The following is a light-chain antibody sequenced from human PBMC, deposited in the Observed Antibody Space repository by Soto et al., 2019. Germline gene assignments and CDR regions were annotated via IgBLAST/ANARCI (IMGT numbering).Light chain of an antibody. Sequence: QSVLTQPASVSGSPGQSITISCTGTSSDVGGYSYVSWYQQHPGKAPKLLIYDVSNRPSGVSNRFSGSKSGNTASLTISGLQAEDEADYYCSSYTSSSTLVVFGGGTKLPS. CDR1: SSDVGGYSY. CDR3: SSYTSSSTLVV. J-gene: IGLJ2*01. V-gene: IGLV2-14*03. CDR2: DVS.